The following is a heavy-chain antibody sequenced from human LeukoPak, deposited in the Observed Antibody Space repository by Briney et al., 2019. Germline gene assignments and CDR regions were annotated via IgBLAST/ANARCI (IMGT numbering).Heavy chain of an antibody. CDR2: ISSSSSYI. CDR3: ASPVAVDP. J-gene: IGHJ5*02. Sequence: PGGSLRLSCVASGFTFTTYSMNWVRQAPGKGLEWVSSISSSSSYIYYADSVKGRFTISRDNAKNSLYLQMNSLRAEDTAVYYCASPVAVDPWGQGTLVTVSS. D-gene: IGHD6-13*01. V-gene: IGHV3-21*01. CDR1: GFTFTTYS.